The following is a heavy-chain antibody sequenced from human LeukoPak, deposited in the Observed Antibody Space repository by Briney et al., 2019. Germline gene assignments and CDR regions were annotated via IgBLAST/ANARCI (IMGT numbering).Heavy chain of an antibody. V-gene: IGHV1-69*13. Sequence: SVNVSFTASGGTFSIYAISWVRQAPGQGLEWMGGIIPIFGTANYAQKFQGRVTITADESTSTAYMELSSLRSEDTAVYYCARDSSSRLPFDYWGQGTLVTVSS. CDR1: GGTFSIYA. D-gene: IGHD6-6*01. J-gene: IGHJ4*02. CDR2: IIPIFGTA. CDR3: ARDSSSRLPFDY.